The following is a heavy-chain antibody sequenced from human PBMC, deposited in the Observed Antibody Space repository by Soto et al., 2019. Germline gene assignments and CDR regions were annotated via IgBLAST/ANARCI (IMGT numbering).Heavy chain of an antibody. Sequence: GGSLRLSCAASGFDFYYYNMNWVRQAPGRGLEWVSSISGTGIDIHFADSEKGRFVISRDNAKTSLYLQMNSLRPEDTAVYYCARERVVNYTDYYFDYWGHGTLVTVSS. J-gene: IGHJ4*01. D-gene: IGHD3-16*02. CDR2: ISGTGIDI. V-gene: IGHV3-21*01. CDR1: GFDFYYYN. CDR3: ARERVVNYTDYYFDY.